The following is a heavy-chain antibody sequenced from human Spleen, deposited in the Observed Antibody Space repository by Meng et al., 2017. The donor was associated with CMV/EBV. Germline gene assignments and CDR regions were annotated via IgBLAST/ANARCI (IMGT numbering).Heavy chain of an antibody. CDR3: ARARLDGYNEFDY. V-gene: IGHV1-46*01. Sequence: CKASGYTFTSYFMHWVPQAPGQWLGWIGISNTSGCGTSYAQKFQVRVTMTRDTSTSTVYMELSSLRSEDAAVYYCARARLDGYNEFDYWGRGTLVTVSS. CDR2: SNTSGCGT. D-gene: IGHD5-24*01. J-gene: IGHJ4*02. CDR1: GYTFTSYF.